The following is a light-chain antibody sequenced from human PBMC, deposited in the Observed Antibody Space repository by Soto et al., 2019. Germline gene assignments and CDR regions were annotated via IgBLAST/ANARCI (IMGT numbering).Light chain of an antibody. CDR3: KQYYRPLRP. J-gene: IGKJ1*01. CDR1: QRDLYSSNNKNY. CDR2: WAS. V-gene: IGKV4-1*01. Sequence: LRTPSQDSLYRSEGERGTINRKSSQRDLYSSNNKNYLVWYQQKPGQPPKLLIYWASTRESGVPDRFSCTGSGTHSTLAFCIGQAEDVAIHYTKQYYRPLRPSGQGTK.